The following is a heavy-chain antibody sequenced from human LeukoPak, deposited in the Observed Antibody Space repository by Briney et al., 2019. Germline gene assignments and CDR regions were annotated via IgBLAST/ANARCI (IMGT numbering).Heavy chain of an antibody. D-gene: IGHD3-22*01. J-gene: IGHJ4*02. CDR3: ARGQSGMIVYFDY. CDR2: IYHSGST. Sequence: SETLSLTCTVSGGSISSGGYSWSWIRQPPGKGLEWIGYIYHSGSTYYNPSLKSRVTISVDRSKNQFSLKLSSVTAADTAVYYCARGQSGMIVYFDYWGQGTLVTVSS. V-gene: IGHV4-30-2*01. CDR1: GGSISSGGYS.